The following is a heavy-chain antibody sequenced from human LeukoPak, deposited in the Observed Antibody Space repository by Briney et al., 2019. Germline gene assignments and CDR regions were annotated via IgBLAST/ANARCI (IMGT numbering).Heavy chain of an antibody. CDR2: ISSSSSTI. D-gene: IGHD5-18*01. CDR1: GFTFSSYS. V-gene: IGHV3-48*01. J-gene: IGHJ6*02. CDR3: ARVLYSYARGDGMDV. Sequence: GGSLRLSCAASGFTFSSYSMNWVRQAPGEGLEWVSYISSSSSTIYYADSVKGRFTTSRDNAKNSLYLQMNSLRAEDTAVYYCARVLYSYARGDGMDVWGQGTTVTVSS.